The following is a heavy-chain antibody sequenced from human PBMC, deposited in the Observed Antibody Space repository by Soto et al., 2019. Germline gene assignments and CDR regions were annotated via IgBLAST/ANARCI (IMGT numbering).Heavy chain of an antibody. Sequence: QVQLVQSGAEVKKPGASVKVSCKASGYTFTSYAMHWVRQAPGQRLEWMGWINAGNGNTKYSQKFQGRVTITRDTSASTGYMELISLRSEDTAVYYWARGTSIALGRYSDYWGQGTLVTVSS. V-gene: IGHV1-3*01. CDR1: GYTFTSYA. CDR2: INAGNGNT. D-gene: IGHD6-6*01. J-gene: IGHJ4*02. CDR3: ARGTSIALGRYSDY.